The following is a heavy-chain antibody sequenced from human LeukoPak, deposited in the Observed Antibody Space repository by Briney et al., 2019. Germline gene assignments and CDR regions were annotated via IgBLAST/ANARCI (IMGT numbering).Heavy chain of an antibody. CDR2: IIPIFGTA. D-gene: IGHD6-13*01. Sequence: GASVKVSCTASGGTFSSYAISWVRQAPGQGLEWMGGIIPIFGTANYAQKFQGRVTITTDESTSTAYMELSSLRSEDTAVYYCAIPSWDSSSRYPPDYYYYYMDVWGKGTTVTVSS. CDR3: AIPSWDSSSRYPPDYYYYYMDV. V-gene: IGHV1-69*05. CDR1: GGTFSSYA. J-gene: IGHJ6*03.